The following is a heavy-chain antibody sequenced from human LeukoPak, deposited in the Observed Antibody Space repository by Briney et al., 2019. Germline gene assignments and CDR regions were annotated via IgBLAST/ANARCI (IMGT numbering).Heavy chain of an antibody. CDR2: IYYSGST. J-gene: IGHJ6*04. CDR1: GGSVSSGSYY. D-gene: IGHD6-13*01. V-gene: IGHV4-61*01. CDR3: AREGIAAAGTLSSGLDV. Sequence: PSETLSLTCTVSGGSVSSGSYYWGWIRQPPGKGLVWIGYIYYSGSTNYNPSLKSRVTISVDTSKNQFSLKLSSVTAADTAVYYCAREGIAAAGTLSSGLDVWGKGTTVTVSS.